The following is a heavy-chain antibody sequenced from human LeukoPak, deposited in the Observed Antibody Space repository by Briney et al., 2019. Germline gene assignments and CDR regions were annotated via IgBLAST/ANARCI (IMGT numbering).Heavy chain of an antibody. Sequence: GGSLRLSCAASGFTFSSYGMHWVRQAPGKGLEWVAVISYDGSNKYYADSVKGRFTISRDNSKNTLYLQMNSLRAEDTAVYYCAEDEGYYYDSGGYYALQHWGQGTLVTVSS. D-gene: IGHD3-22*01. V-gene: IGHV3-30*18. CDR3: AEDEGYYYDSGGYYALQH. J-gene: IGHJ1*01. CDR2: ISYDGSNK. CDR1: GFTFSSYG.